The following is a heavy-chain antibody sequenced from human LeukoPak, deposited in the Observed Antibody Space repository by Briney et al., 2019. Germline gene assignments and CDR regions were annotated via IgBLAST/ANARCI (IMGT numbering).Heavy chain of an antibody. CDR2: IYHSGST. D-gene: IGHD6-13*01. V-gene: IGHV4-30-2*01. CDR1: GGSISSGGYY. J-gene: IGHJ4*02. CDR3: ASRGIAAAGRLSDY. Sequence: SETLSLTCTVSGGSISSGGYYWSWIRQPPGKGLEWIGYIYHSGSTYYNTSLKSRVTISVDRSKNQFSLKLSSVTAADTAVYYCASRGIAAAGRLSDYWGQGTLVTVSS.